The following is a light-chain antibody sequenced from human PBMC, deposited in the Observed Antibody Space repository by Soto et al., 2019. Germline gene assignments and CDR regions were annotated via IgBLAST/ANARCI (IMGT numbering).Light chain of an antibody. CDR2: AAS. Sequence: DIQMTQSPSSLSTSVGDRVTITCRASQAIGIYLAWYQQKPGKVPKLLIYAASTLQSGVPSRFSGRGSGTEFTLTINSLQSEDVATYYCQKYSGAPPTFGHGTKVEIK. CDR3: QKYSGAPPT. CDR1: QAIGIY. J-gene: IGKJ1*01. V-gene: IGKV1-27*01.